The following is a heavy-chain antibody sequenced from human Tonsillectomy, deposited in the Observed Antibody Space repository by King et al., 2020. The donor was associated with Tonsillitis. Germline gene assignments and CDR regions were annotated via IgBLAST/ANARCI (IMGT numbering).Heavy chain of an antibody. CDR1: GGSISSSSYF. V-gene: IGHV4-39*01. Sequence: LQLQESGPGLVKPSETLSLTCKVSGGSISSSSYFWDWIRQPPGKGLEWIGSINYSVTTYYNPSLKGRVTLSVDTSKNQFSLKLSSVTAADTAVYYCARRATGIVVVPATRDAFDIWGQGTMVTVSS. CDR2: INYSVTT. CDR3: ARRATGIVVVPATRDAFDI. J-gene: IGHJ3*02. D-gene: IGHD2-2*01.